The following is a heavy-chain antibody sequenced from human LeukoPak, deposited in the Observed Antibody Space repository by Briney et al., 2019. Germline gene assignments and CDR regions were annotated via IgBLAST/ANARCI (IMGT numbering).Heavy chain of an antibody. V-gene: IGHV4-39*01. CDR3: ASLHHDFWSGLNDY. J-gene: IGHJ4*02. D-gene: IGHD3-3*01. CDR1: GGSITSSSYY. CDR2: TYYSGST. Sequence: PSETLSLTCTVPGGSITSSSYYSGWIRQPPGKGLEWIGSTYYSGSTYYHPSLKSRVTLSLDTSKNQFSLKLSSVTAADTAVFYCASLHHDFWSGLNDYWGQGTLVTVSS.